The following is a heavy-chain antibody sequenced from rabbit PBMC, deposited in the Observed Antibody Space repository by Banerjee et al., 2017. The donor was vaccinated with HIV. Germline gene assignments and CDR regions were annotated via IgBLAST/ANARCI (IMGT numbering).Heavy chain of an antibody. D-gene: IGHD5-1*01. Sequence: QEQLEESGGDLVKPGASLTLTCTASGSDISTYYMCWVRQAPGKGLEWIACIYAGSSGNTYYASWAKGRFTISKTSSTTVTLQMTSLTAADTATYFCARDRYGSGSVDHDLWGPGTLVTVS. J-gene: IGHJ4*01. CDR1: GSDISTYY. CDR3: ARDRYGSGSVDHDL. V-gene: IGHV1S45*01. CDR2: IYAGSSGNT.